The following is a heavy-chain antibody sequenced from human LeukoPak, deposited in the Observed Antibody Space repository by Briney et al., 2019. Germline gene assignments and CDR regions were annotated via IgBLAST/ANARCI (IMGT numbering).Heavy chain of an antibody. CDR1: GYTFTSYA. CDR2: INTNTGNP. CDR3: ARGIGIGVVLMVHGNMDV. Sequence: ASVMVSCKASGYTFTSYAMNWVRQAPGQGLEWMGWINTNTGNPTYDQGFTGRFVLSLDTSVTTAYLQISSLKAEDTAVYYCARGIGIGVVLMVHGNMDVWGKGTTVTVSS. V-gene: IGHV7-4-1*02. D-gene: IGHD2-8*01. J-gene: IGHJ6*03.